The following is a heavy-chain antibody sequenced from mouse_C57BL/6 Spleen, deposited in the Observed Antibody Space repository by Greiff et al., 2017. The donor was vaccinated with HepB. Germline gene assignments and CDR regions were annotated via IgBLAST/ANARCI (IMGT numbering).Heavy chain of an antibody. Sequence: EVKLQESGPELVKPGASVKIPCTASGYTFTDYNMDWVKQSHGKSLEWIGDINPNNGGTIYNQKFKGKATLTVDKSSSTAYMELRSLTSEDTAVYYCARWPGSSHWYFDVWGTGTTVTVSS. CDR2: INPNNGGT. CDR1: GYTFTDYN. D-gene: IGHD1-1*01. J-gene: IGHJ1*03. V-gene: IGHV1-18*01. CDR3: ARWPGSSHWYFDV.